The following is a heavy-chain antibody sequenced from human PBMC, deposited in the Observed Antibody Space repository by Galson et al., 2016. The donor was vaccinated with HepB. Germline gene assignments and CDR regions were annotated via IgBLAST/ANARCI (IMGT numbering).Heavy chain of an antibody. D-gene: IGHD2-2*01. Sequence: QSGAEVKKPGESLKISCKGSGYSFTNNWTAWVRQMPGKGLEWMAIISPVDSDSRYSPSFQGQVTISADKSISTAYLQWSSLKASDTAIYYCARGCSGASCYASYFDYWGQGTLVTVSS. CDR3: ARGCSGASCYASYFDY. V-gene: IGHV5-51*01. CDR1: GYSFTNNW. J-gene: IGHJ4*02. CDR2: ISPVDSDS.